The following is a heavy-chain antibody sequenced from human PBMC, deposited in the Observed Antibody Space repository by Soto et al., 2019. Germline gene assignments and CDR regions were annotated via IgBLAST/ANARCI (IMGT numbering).Heavy chain of an antibody. D-gene: IGHD6-19*01. V-gene: IGHV1-3*01. J-gene: IGHJ4*02. Sequence: ASVKVSCKASRYTFTTYAMHWVRQAPGQRLEWMGWINVGNGNTKYSQKFQGRVTITRDTSASTAYMELSSLRSEDTAVYYCARYNSGWYGDYWGQGTLVTVSS. CDR1: RYTFTTYA. CDR3: ARYNSGWYGDY. CDR2: INVGNGNT.